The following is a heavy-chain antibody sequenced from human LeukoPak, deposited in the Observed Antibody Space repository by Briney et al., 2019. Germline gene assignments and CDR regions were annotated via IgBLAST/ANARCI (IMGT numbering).Heavy chain of an antibody. D-gene: IGHD3-22*01. J-gene: IGHJ4*02. CDR3: ARCDSSGYYDY. Sequence: PSETLSLTCTVSGGSISSYYWSWIRQPPGKGLEWIGYIYYSGSTNYNPSLKSRVTISVDTSKNQFSLKLSSVTAADTAVYYCARCDSSGYYDYWGQGTLVTVSS. CDR2: IYYSGST. V-gene: IGHV4-59*01. CDR1: GGSISSYY.